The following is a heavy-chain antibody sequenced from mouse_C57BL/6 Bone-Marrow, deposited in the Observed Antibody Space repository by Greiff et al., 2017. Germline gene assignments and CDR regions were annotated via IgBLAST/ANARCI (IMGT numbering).Heavy chain of an antibody. CDR2: IRYDGST. CDR3: ARDHYGSSYTY. D-gene: IGHD1-1*01. J-gene: IGHJ3*01. V-gene: IGHV3-6*01. Sequence: DVQLVESGPGLVKPSPSLSLTCSVTGYSITSGYYWNWIRQFPGNKLECMGYIRYDGSTNYNQSLKNRISITRDTSKNQFFLKLNSVTTEDTATYYCARDHYGSSYTYWGQGTLVTVSA. CDR1: GYSITSGYY.